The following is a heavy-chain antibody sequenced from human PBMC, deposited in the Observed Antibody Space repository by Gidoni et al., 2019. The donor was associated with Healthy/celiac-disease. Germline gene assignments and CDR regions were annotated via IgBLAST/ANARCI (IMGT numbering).Heavy chain of an antibody. V-gene: IGHV1-8*01. CDR3: ARVLPGTVTFYYYYYMDV. CDR1: GYTFTSYD. J-gene: IGHJ6*03. CDR2: MNPNSGNT. Sequence: QVQLVQSGAEVKKPGASVKVSCKASGYTFTSYDLNWVRQATGQGLEWMGWMNPNSGNTGYAQKFQGRVTMTRNTSISTAYMELSSLRSEDTAVYYCARVLPGTVTFYYYYYMDVWGKGTTVTVSS. D-gene: IGHD4-17*01.